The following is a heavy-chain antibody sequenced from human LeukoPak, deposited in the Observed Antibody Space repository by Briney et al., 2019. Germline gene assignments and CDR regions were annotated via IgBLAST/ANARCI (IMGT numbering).Heavy chain of an antibody. V-gene: IGHV3-7*01. J-gene: IGHJ4*02. Sequence: GGSLRLSCAASGCTFSNYWLSWVRQAPGTGLEGVANINQDGSEKYYVDSVKGRFTISRDNAKNALNLQMNSLSAEDTAVYYCARDALRGWGQGTLVTVSS. CDR1: GCTFSNYW. CDR2: INQDGSEK. CDR3: ARDALRG.